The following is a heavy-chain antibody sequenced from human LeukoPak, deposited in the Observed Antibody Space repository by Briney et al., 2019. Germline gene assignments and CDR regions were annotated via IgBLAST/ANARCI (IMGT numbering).Heavy chain of an antibody. J-gene: IGHJ4*02. Sequence: TGGSLRLSCIASGFTFSRYWMSWVRQAPGMGLEWVATIKEDGSERYYVDSVKGRFTISRDNAKNSLYLQMNSLRAEDTAVYYCARTEVYDSSVPTGLIDYWGQGTLVTVSS. CDR1: GFTFSRYW. V-gene: IGHV3-7*01. D-gene: IGHD3-22*01. CDR2: IKEDGSER. CDR3: ARTEVYDSSVPTGLIDY.